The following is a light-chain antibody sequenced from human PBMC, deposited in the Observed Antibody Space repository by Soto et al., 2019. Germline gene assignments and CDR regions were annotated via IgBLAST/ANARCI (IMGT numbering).Light chain of an antibody. CDR1: SSNIGNNI. J-gene: IGLJ3*02. Sequence: QSALTQPPSVSAAPGQKDTISCSGSSSNIGNNIVSWYQQQLPGTAPKLLIYGNDRRPSGITDRFSGSKSGTSATLGITGLQTGDEADYYCATWDASLSEVVFGGGTKVTVL. CDR2: GND. CDR3: ATWDASLSEVV. V-gene: IGLV1-51*01.